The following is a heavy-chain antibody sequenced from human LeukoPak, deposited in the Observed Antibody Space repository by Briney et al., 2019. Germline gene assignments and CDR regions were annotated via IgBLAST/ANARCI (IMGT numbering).Heavy chain of an antibody. J-gene: IGHJ3*02. V-gene: IGHV3-23*01. CDR2: ISGSGGST. Sequence: GGSLRLSCAASGFTFSSYSMNWVRQAPGKGLEWVSLISGSGGSTYYADSVKGRFTISRDNSKNTLYLQMNSLRAEDTAVFYCAKDRDDCVWGSYLGAFDIWGEGTMVTVSS. CDR3: AKDRDDCVWGSYLGAFDI. D-gene: IGHD3-16*01. CDR1: GFTFSSYS.